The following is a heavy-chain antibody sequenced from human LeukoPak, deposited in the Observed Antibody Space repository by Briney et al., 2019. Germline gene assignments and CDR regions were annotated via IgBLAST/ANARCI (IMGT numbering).Heavy chain of an antibody. J-gene: IGHJ3*02. CDR2: ISYDGSNK. CDR3: AKVRWEGTYYYGSGSPLAAFDI. CDR1: GFTFSRYG. Sequence: GGSLRLSCAASGFTFSRYGMHWVRQAPGKGLEWVTAISYDGSNKYYADSVKGRFTISRDNAKNSLYLQMNSLRAEDTAVYYCAKVRWEGTYYYGSGSPLAAFDIWGQGTMVTVSS. D-gene: IGHD3-10*01. V-gene: IGHV3-30*04.